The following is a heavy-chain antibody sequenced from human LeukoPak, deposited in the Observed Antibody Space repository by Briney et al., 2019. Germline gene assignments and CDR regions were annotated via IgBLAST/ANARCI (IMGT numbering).Heavy chain of an antibody. CDR3: AKAVDVYDFWSGPEP. Sequence: GGSLRLSCAASGFTFSSYGMHWVRQAPGKGLEWVAVISYDGSNKYYADSVKGRFTISRDNSKNTLCLQMNSLRAEDTAVYYCAKAVDVYDFWSGPEPWGQGTLVTVSS. D-gene: IGHD3-3*01. V-gene: IGHV3-30*18. J-gene: IGHJ5*02. CDR1: GFTFSSYG. CDR2: ISYDGSNK.